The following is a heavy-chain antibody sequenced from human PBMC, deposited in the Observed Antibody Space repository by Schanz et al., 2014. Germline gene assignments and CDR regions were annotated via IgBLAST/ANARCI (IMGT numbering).Heavy chain of an antibody. CDR3: ASSGAGYSSSWDFDY. V-gene: IGHV1-69*02. D-gene: IGHD6-13*01. Sequence: QVQLVQSGAEVKKPGSSVKVSCKASRSTFSSYTISWVRQARGQGLEWVGRFIPILDVGNYAQQFQGRVTITADKSTFTAYMDVSSLRSEDTAVYYCASSGAGYSSSWDFDYWGQGTPVTVSS. J-gene: IGHJ4*02. CDR2: FIPILDVG. CDR1: RSTFSSYT.